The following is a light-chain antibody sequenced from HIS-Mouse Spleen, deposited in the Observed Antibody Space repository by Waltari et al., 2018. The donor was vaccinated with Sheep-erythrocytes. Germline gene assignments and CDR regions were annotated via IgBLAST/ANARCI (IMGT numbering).Light chain of an antibody. CDR2: DVS. V-gene: IGLV2-11*01. J-gene: IGLJ1*01. CDR1: SSDVGRYNL. CDR3: CSYAGSYNHV. Sequence: QSALTQPASVSGSPGQLITISCTGTSSDVGRYNLVSWYQQHPGKAPKLMIYDVSKRPSGVPDRFSGSKAGNTASLTISGLQAEDEADYYCCSYAGSYNHVFATGTKVTVL.